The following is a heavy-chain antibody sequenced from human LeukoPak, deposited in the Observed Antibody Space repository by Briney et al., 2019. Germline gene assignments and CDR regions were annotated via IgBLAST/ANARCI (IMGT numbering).Heavy chain of an antibody. D-gene: IGHD1-7*01. Sequence: GGSLRLSCAASGFTFSSYAMHWVRQAPGQGLEWVAGISDHGSRKYYTDSGKGRVTISRDNSKNTLYLQMNSLRAEGTAVYYCAREAGTGTTDFDYWGQGTQVTVSS. CDR3: AREAGTGTTDFDY. CDR1: GFTFSSYA. J-gene: IGHJ4*02. CDR2: ISDHGSRK. V-gene: IGHV3-30-3*01.